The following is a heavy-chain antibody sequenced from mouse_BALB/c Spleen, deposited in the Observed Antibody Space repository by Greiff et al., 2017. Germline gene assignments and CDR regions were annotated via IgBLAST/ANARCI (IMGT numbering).Heavy chain of an antibody. CDR3: ARGHYYGPLDD. CDR1: GYTFTSYW. CDR2: INPSTGYT. D-gene: IGHD1-2*01. Sequence: VQLQQSGTVLARPGASVKMSCKASGYTFTSYWMHWVKQRPGQGLEWIGYINPSTGYTEYNQKFKDKATLTADKSSSTAYMQLSSLTSEDSAVYYCARGHYYGPLDDWGQGTTLTVSS. V-gene: IGHV1-4*01. J-gene: IGHJ2*01.